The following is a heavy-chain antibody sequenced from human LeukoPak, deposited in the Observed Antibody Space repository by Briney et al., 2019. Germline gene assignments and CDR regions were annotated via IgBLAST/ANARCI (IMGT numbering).Heavy chain of an antibody. J-gene: IGHJ4*02. V-gene: IGHV3-30*02. CDR1: GFTFSEYG. CDR3: SRVRASFDY. D-gene: IGHD3-10*01. Sequence: GGSLRLSCAASGFTFSEYGVHWVRQAPGKGLEWVAFIQFDGSDIFYADSVKGRFTISRDNAKNTLFLQMNSLRAEDTAVYYCSRVRASFDYWGQGTLVTVAS. CDR2: IQFDGSDI.